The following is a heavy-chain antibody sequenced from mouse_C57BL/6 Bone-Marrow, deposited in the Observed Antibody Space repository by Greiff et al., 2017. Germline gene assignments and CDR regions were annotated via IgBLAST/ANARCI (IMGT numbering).Heavy chain of an antibody. CDR3: ATIWSVYAMDY. J-gene: IGHJ4*01. Sequence: VMLVESGPGLVQPSQSLSITCTVSGFSLTSYGVHWVRQSPGKGLEWLGVIWSGGSTDYNAAFISRLSISKDNSKSQVFFKMNRLQADDTAIYYCATIWSVYAMDYWGQGTSVTVSS. V-gene: IGHV2-2*01. D-gene: IGHD1-1*02. CDR2: IWSGGST. CDR1: GFSLTSYG.